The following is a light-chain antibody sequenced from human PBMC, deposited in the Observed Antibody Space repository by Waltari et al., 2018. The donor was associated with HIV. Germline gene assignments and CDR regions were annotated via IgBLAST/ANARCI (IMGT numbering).Light chain of an antibody. CDR2: EVN. Sequence: QSALPQPPSASASPGQSVTISCTGTSSDVAGYNYVSWYQQHPGKAPNLIIYEVNKRPSGVPDRFSGSKSGNTASLTVSGLQAEDEADYYCSSYAGTRYVFGTGTKVTVL. CDR1: SSDVAGYNY. J-gene: IGLJ1*01. CDR3: SSYAGTRYV. V-gene: IGLV2-8*01.